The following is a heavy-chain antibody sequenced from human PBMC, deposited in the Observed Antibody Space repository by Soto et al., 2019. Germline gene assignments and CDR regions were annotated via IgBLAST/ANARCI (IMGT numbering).Heavy chain of an antibody. J-gene: IGHJ3*02. CDR3: ARWFGDLGDFDI. CDR1: GFTFSSYG. D-gene: IGHD3-10*01. CDR2: IWYDGSKN. V-gene: IGHV3-33*01. Sequence: QEQLVESGGGVVQPGRSLRLSCAASGFTFSSYGMHWVRQAPGKGLEWVTAIWYDGSKNSYADSVKGRFTISRDNSKNMLYLQVNSLRAEDTAVYHCARWFGDLGDFDIWGQGTMVTVSS.